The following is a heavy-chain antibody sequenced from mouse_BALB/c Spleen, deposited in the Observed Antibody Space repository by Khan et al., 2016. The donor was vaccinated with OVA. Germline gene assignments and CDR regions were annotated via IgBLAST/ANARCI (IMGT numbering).Heavy chain of an antibody. D-gene: IGHD1-1*01. Sequence: QIQLVQSGPELKKPGEAVKISCKASGYTFTDYGMNWVKQAPGKALKWMGWINTYTGEPTYADDFQGRFAFSLATSARTAYLQINNLKNEDMAAYFWARGLNYYGSWVAYGGQGTLVTVSA. J-gene: IGHJ3*01. V-gene: IGHV9-1*02. CDR3: ARGLNYYGSWVAY. CDR1: GYTFTDYG. CDR2: INTYTGEP.